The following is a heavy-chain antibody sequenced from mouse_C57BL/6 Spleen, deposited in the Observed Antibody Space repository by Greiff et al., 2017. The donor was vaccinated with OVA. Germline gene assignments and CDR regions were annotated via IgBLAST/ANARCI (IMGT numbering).Heavy chain of an antibody. D-gene: IGHD2-12*01. CDR2: IYPGSGNT. Sequence: VQLQQSGAELVRPGASVKLSCKASGYTFTDYYINWVKQRPGQGLEWIARIYPGSGNTYYNEKFKGKATLTAEKSSSTAYMQLSSLTSEDSAVYFCAREGRRGGNYFDYWGQGTTLTVSS. J-gene: IGHJ2*01. CDR3: AREGRRGGNYFDY. V-gene: IGHV1-76*01. CDR1: GYTFTDYY.